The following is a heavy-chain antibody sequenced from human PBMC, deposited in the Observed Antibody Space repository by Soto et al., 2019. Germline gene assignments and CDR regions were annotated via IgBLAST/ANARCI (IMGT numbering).Heavy chain of an antibody. D-gene: IGHD3-16*02. CDR2: ISSSSSYI. J-gene: IGHJ4*02. V-gene: IGHV3-21*01. Sequence: GGSLRLSCAASGFTFSSYSMNWVRQAPGRGLEWVSSISSSSSYIYYADSVKGRFTISRDNAKNSLYLQMNSLRAEDTAVYYCASEGKLQDYDYVWGSYRIWGQRTLVTVSS. CDR1: GFTFSSYS. CDR3: ASEGKLQDYDYVWGSYRI.